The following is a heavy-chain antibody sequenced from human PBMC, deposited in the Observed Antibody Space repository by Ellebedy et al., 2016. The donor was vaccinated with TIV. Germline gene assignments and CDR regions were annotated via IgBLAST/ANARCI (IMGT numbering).Heavy chain of an antibody. D-gene: IGHD2-2*01. CDR2: INPSGGST. J-gene: IGHJ6*02. Sequence: AASVKVSCKASGYTFTSYYMHWVRQAPGQGLEWLGLINPSGGSTSSAQKFQGRVTMTRDTSTTTVYMELRSLRSEDTAVYYCARDLSVGTRNYYFGMDVWGQGTTVTVSS. V-gene: IGHV1-46*01. CDR3: ARDLSVGTRNYYFGMDV. CDR1: GYTFTSYY.